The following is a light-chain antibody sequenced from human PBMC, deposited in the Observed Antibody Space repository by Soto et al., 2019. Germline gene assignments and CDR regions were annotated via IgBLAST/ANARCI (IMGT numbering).Light chain of an antibody. CDR1: MRDVGAYNL. CDR3: SAYTARGTLV. V-gene: IGLV2-14*01. CDR2: EVR. Sequence: QSALTQPASVSGSAGQSITISCSGTMRDVGAYNLVSWYQQHPGTAPKLIIYEVRNRPSGISSRFSGSRSGTTASLTISGLQHEDEGYYYCSAYTARGTLVFGGGTKLTVL. J-gene: IGLJ3*02.